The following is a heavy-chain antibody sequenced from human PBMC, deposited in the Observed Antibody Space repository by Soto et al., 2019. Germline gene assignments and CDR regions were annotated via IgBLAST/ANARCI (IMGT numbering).Heavy chain of an antibody. D-gene: IGHD3-10*01. CDR3: AVGERLWFGELLSFDY. V-gene: IGHV1-18*01. CDR2: ISAYNGNT. Sequence: QVQLVQTGAEVKKPGASVKVSCKASGYTFTSYGISWVRQAPGQGLEWMGWISAYNGNTNYAQKLQGRDTMTSDTFTSTAYMWLRSLRFEDTAVYYLAVGERLWFGELLSFDYWGQGTLVTVSS. J-gene: IGHJ4*02. CDR1: GYTFTSYG.